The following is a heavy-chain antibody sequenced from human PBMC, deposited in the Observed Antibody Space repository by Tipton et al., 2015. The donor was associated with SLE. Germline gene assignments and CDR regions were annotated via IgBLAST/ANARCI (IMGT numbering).Heavy chain of an antibody. Sequence: TLSLTCTVSGGSISRYYWSWIRQSPEKGLEWIGYIYYSGSTKYNPSLESRVTISADTSKNQFSLKLNSVTAADTAVYYCAGPYGDYGFFKYWGQGARIIVSS. V-gene: IGHV4-59*01. CDR1: GGSISRYY. J-gene: IGHJ1*01. D-gene: IGHD4-17*01. CDR2: IYYSGST. CDR3: AGPYGDYGFFKY.